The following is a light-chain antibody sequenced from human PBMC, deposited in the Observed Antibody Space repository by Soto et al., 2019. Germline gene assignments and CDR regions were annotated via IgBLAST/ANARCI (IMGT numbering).Light chain of an antibody. Sequence: IQMTQSQSSLSASVGDRVTITGRASQDIRKDLAWYQQKPGKAPQILIYGASTLQTGVASRFSGSGSATDFTLTISSLQPEDSAAYYCLQDYNYPFTFGQGTKVDI. CDR3: LQDYNYPFT. CDR2: GAS. CDR1: QDIRKD. J-gene: IGKJ2*01. V-gene: IGKV1-6*01.